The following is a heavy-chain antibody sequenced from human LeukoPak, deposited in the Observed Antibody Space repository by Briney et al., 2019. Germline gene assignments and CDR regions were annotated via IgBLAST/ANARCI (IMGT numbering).Heavy chain of an antibody. V-gene: IGHV3-23*01. CDR1: GFTFSSYA. D-gene: IGHD3-3*01. CDR2: ISGSGGST. J-gene: IGHJ6*03. CDR3: AKGARRFLEWLLDYYYYMDV. Sequence: PGGSLRLSCAASGFTFSSYAMSWVRQAPGKGLEWVSAISGSGGSTYYADSVKGRITISRDNSKNTLYLQMNSLRAEDTAVYYCAKGARRFLEWLLDYYYYMDVWGKGTTVTVSS.